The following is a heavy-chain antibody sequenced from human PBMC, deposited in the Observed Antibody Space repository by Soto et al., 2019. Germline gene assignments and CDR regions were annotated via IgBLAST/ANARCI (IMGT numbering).Heavy chain of an antibody. Sequence: QLLESRGGLVQPGGALRLSCEASGFSFSTYALSWVRQAPGKGLEWVSTFSAGGRAYYADSVKGRFTIAKDTSKNTLHLQASSLRAEDTAVYYCAKESMPDHYSGTLFDYWGQGTRVTVSS. CDR2: FSAGGRA. CDR3: AKESMPDHYSGTLFDY. CDR1: GFSFSTYA. D-gene: IGHD2-15*01. J-gene: IGHJ4*02. V-gene: IGHV3-23*01.